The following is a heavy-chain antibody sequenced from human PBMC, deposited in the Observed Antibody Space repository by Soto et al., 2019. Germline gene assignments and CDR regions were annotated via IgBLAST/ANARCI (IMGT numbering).Heavy chain of an antibody. CDR2: INPNSGGT. V-gene: IGHV1-2*04. CDR1: GYTFTGYY. CDR3: ARARSSGPAEFFQQ. D-gene: IGHD3-22*01. Sequence: ASVKVSCKASGYTFTGYYMHWVRQAPGQGLEWMGWINPNSGGTNYAQKFQGWVTMTRDTSISTAYMELSRLRSDDTAVYYCARARSSGPAEFFQQWGQGTLVTVSS. J-gene: IGHJ1*01.